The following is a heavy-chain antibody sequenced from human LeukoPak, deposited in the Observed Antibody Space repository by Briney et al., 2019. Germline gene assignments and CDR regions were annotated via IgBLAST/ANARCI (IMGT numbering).Heavy chain of an antibody. Sequence: SETLSLTCTVSGGSINNYYWSWIRQPPGKGLEGIGFIYYSGSTNYNPSLKSRVTISLDTSKNQISLNLSSVTAADTAVYYCAARGDGYNNWYFDLWGRGTLVTVSS. D-gene: IGHD5-24*01. CDR2: IYYSGST. CDR1: GGSINNYY. CDR3: AARGDGYNNWYFDL. J-gene: IGHJ2*01. V-gene: IGHV4-59*01.